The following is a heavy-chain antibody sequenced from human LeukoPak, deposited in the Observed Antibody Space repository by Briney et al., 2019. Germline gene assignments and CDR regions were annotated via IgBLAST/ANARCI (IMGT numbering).Heavy chain of an antibody. CDR1: GFTFSSYA. CDR3: AKATYSSGWHVRDY. CDR2: ISASGGNT. V-gene: IGHV3-23*01. J-gene: IGHJ4*02. D-gene: IGHD6-19*01. Sequence: GGSLRVSCAASGFTFSSYAISWVRQAPGKGLEWGSAISASGGNTYYADSVKGRFTISRDNSKNTLYLQMNSLRAEDTAIYYCAKATYSSGWHVRDYWGLGTLVTVSS.